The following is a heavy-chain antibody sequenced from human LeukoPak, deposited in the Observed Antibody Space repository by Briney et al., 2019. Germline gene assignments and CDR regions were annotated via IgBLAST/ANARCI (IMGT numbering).Heavy chain of an antibody. V-gene: IGHV1-69*05. CDR2: IIPIFASP. CDR3: ARGIFVLSDAFDI. Sequence: SVNVSCKASGGTFSSYAISWVRQAPGQGLEWMGGIIPIFASPNYAQKFQGRVTITTDESTTTAYMELSSLRSEDTAVYYCARGIFVLSDAFDIWGQGTMVTVSS. CDR1: GGTFSSYA. J-gene: IGHJ3*02. D-gene: IGHD3-3*01.